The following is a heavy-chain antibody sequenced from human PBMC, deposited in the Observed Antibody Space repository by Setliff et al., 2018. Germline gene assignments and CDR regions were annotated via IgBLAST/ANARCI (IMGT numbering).Heavy chain of an antibody. J-gene: IGHJ6*03. CDR2: IRSKTDGGAT. CDR1: GFSFNDAW. V-gene: IGHV3-15*01. CDR3: TTGTNYFGSGSTSHLFYMDV. Sequence: RLSCAASGFSFNDAWMNWVRQAPGKGLEWVGHIRSKTDGGATSYAAPVQGRFTISRDDSTNTLYLHMNSLTTEDTGVYYCTTGTNYFGSGSTSHLFYMDVWGEGTTVTVSS. D-gene: IGHD3-10*01.